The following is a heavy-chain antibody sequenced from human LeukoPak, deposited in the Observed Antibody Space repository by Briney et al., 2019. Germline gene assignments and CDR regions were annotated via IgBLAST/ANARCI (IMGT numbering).Heavy chain of an antibody. CDR3: ASLDIVVVPAAAPGYYGMVV. V-gene: IGHV1-2*02. Sequence: ASVKVSCKASGYTFTGYYMHWVRQAPGQGLEWMGWINPNSGGTNYAQKFQGRVTMTRDTSISTAYMELSRLRSDDTAVYYCASLDIVVVPAAAPGYYGMVVWGQGTTVTVSS. CDR2: INPNSGGT. D-gene: IGHD2-2*01. CDR1: GYTFTGYY. J-gene: IGHJ6*02.